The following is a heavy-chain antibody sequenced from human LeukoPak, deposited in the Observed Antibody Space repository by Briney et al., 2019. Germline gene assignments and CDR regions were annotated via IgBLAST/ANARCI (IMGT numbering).Heavy chain of an antibody. Sequence: SETLSLTCTVSGGSISSSNYCWDWIRQPPGKGLEWIGEITHSGSTNDNPSLKSRVTISVDTSKNQFSLKLSSVTAADTAVYYCARGSNYYDSSGYDPHFDYWGQGTLVTVSS. CDR2: ITHSGST. D-gene: IGHD3-22*01. CDR3: ARGSNYYDSSGYDPHFDY. CDR1: GGSISSSNYC. V-gene: IGHV4-39*07. J-gene: IGHJ4*02.